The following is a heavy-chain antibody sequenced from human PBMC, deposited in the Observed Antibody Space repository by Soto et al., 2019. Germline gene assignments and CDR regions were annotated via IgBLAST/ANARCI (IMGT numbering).Heavy chain of an antibody. D-gene: IGHD6-13*01. CDR3: AKERYSSRSPDFDY. Sequence: PGGSLRLSCAASGFTFSSYGMHWVRQAPGKGLEWVAVISYDGSNKYYADSVKGRFTISRDNSKNTLYLQMNSLRAEETAVYYCAKERYSSRSPDFDYWGQGPLVTVSS. CDR1: GFTFSSYG. V-gene: IGHV3-30*18. J-gene: IGHJ4*02. CDR2: ISYDGSNK.